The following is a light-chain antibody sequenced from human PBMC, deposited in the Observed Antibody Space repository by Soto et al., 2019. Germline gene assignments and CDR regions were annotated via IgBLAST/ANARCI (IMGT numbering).Light chain of an antibody. J-gene: IGKJ5*01. CDR1: QSVSSN. CDR3: QQRSNWPPIT. V-gene: IGKV3-11*01. CDR2: GAS. Sequence: TQSPATLSVSPGERATLSCRASQSVSSNLAWYQQKPGQAPRLLIYGASTRAAGSPARFSGSGSGTDFTLTISSLEPEDFAVYYCQQRSNWPPITFGQGTRLEIK.